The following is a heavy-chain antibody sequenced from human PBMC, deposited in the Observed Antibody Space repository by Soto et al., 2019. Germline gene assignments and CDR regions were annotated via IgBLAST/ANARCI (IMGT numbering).Heavy chain of an antibody. CDR1: GYSFTTYW. CDR2: IDPSDSYT. CDR3: ARKVMAARWADAFDI. V-gene: IGHV5-10-1*01. J-gene: IGHJ3*02. Sequence: EVQLVQSGAEVKKPGESLRISCKGSGYSFTTYWITWVRQMPGKGLEWMGRIDPSDSYTNYSPSFQGHVTISADKSISTAYLQWSSLKASDTAMYYCARKVMAARWADAFDIWCQGTMVTVSS. D-gene: IGHD5-12*01.